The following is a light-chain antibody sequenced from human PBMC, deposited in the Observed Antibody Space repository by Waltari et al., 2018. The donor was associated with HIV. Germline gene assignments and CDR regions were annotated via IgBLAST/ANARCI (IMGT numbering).Light chain of an antibody. V-gene: IGKV3-11*01. CDR2: DAS. J-gene: IGKJ4*01. CDR3: QHRSNWPLT. CDR1: QSISSY. Sequence: EIVLTQSPATLSLSPGERATLSCRASQSISSYSAWYQQTPGQAPRLLIYDASNRATGIPVRFSGSGSGTDFTLTISSLEPEDFAVYHCQHRSNWPLTFGGGTKVEIK.